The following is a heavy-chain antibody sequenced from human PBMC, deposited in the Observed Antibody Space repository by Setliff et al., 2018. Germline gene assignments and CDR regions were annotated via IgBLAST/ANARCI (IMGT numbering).Heavy chain of an antibody. Sequence: PSETLSLTCAVCGGSFSGYYWSWVRQPPGKGLEWIGRIYYRGDTYYNASLKGRLTISVDTAQNQFSLRLTSVTAADTAVYYCARGGTFRYFDYWGQGTPVTVSS. J-gene: IGHJ4*02. CDR3: ARGGTFRYFDY. CDR2: IYYRGDT. V-gene: IGHV4-34*01. CDR1: GGSFSGYY.